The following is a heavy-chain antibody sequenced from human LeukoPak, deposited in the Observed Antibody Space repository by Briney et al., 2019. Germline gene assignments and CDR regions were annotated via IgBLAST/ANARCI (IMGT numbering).Heavy chain of an antibody. CDR1: GYTFTSNY. CDR2: ISPSGGST. Sequence: ASVKVSCKAFGYTFTSNYMHWVRQAPGQGPEWMGVISPSGGSTTYAQKFQGRVTLTRDMSTSTDYLELSSLRSEDTAVYFCAKDPRNILTGDYDDFDIWGQGTMVIVSS. CDR3: AKDPRNILTGDYDDFDI. D-gene: IGHD3-9*01. V-gene: IGHV1-46*01. J-gene: IGHJ3*02.